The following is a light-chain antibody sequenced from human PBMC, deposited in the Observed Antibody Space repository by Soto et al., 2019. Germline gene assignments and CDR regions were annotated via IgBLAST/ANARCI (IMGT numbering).Light chain of an antibody. CDR1: SSNIGINY. CDR2: RNN. J-gene: IGLJ3*02. V-gene: IGLV1-47*01. CDR3: AAWDDRLSGWV. Sequence: QAVVTQPPSASGTPEQRVTISCSGSSSNIGINYVYWYQQFPGTAPKLVIYRNNQRPSGVPDRFSGSKSGTSASLAISGLRSEDEADYYCAAWDDRLSGWVFGGGTKLTVL.